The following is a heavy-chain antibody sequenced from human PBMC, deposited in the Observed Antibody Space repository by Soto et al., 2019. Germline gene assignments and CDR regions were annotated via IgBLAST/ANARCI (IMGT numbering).Heavy chain of an antibody. CDR1: GFSLTTRGVG. D-gene: IGHD3-3*01. CDR2: IYWNDDK. J-gene: IGHJ5*02. CDR3: ARSRRITMIGVVSWFDP. Sequence: QITLKESGPTLVKPTQTLTLTCTFSGFSLTTRGVGVGWIRQSPGKALEWLALIYWNDDKWYSPSLKSRLTITKDTSKNQVVLKMTNMDPVDTATYFCARSRRITMIGVVSWFDPWGQGTLVTVSS. V-gene: IGHV2-5*01.